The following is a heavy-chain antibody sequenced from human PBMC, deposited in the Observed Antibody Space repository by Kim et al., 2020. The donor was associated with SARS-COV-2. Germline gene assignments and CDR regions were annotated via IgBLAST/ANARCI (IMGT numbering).Heavy chain of an antibody. Sequence: ASVKVSCKVSGYTLTELSMHWVRQAPGKGLEWMGGFDPEDGETINAQKFQGRVTMTEDTSTDTADMELSSLRPADTAVCYCATGPPYCSSTSCGWFDPWGQGTLVTVSS. CDR1: GYTLTELS. D-gene: IGHD2-2*01. V-gene: IGHV1-24*01. CDR2: FDPEDGET. CDR3: ATGPPYCSSTSCGWFDP. J-gene: IGHJ5*02.